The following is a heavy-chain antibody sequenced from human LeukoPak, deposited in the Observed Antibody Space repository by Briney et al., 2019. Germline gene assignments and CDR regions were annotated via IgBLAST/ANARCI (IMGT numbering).Heavy chain of an antibody. CDR1: GGSISSYY. CDR2: IYYSGST. V-gene: IGHV4-59*08. J-gene: IGHJ2*01. Sequence: PETLSLTCTVSGGSISSYYWSWIRQPPGKGLEWIGYIYYSGSTNYNPSLKSRVAISVDTSKNQFSLKLSSVTAADTAVYYCARRGYSYGYAYWYFDLWGRGTLVTVSS. D-gene: IGHD5-18*01. CDR3: ARRGYSYGYAYWYFDL.